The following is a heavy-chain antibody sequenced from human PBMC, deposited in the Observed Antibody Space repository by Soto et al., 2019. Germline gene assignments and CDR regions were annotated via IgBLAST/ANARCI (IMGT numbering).Heavy chain of an antibody. V-gene: IGHV1-46*01. CDR1: GYTFTSYY. Sequence: ASVKVSCKASGYTFTSYYMHWVRQAPGQGLEWMGIINPSGGSTSYAQKFQGRVTMTRDTSTSIVYMELSSLRSEDTAVYYCASLGRYCSSTSCPDYWGQGTLVTVSS. D-gene: IGHD2-2*01. CDR3: ASLGRYCSSTSCPDY. J-gene: IGHJ4*02. CDR2: INPSGGST.